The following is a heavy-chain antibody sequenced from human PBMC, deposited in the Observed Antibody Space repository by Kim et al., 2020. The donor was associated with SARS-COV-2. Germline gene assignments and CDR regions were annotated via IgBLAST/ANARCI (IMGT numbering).Heavy chain of an antibody. CDR1: GFTFDDYA. CDR3: AKASNGYNLHSAFDI. Sequence: GGSLRLSCAASGFTFDDYAMHWVRQAPGKGLEWVSGISWGGGSIGYVGSVRGRFTISRDNAKNSLYLQMNSLRAEDTALYYCAKASNGYNLHSAFDIWGQGTMVTVSS. V-gene: IGHV3-9*01. J-gene: IGHJ3*02. D-gene: IGHD5-12*01. CDR2: ISWGGGSI.